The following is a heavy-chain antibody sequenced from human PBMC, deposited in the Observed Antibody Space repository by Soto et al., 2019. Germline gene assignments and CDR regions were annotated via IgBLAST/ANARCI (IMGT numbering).Heavy chain of an antibody. V-gene: IGHV1-69*01. D-gene: IGHD2-15*01. CDR3: ARDQPDCSGGSCYYYGMDV. CDR1: GGTFSSYA. CDR2: IIPIFGTA. Sequence: QVQLVQSGAEVKKPGSSVKVSCKASGGTFSSYAISWVRQVPGQGLEWMGGIIPIFGTANYAQKFQGRVTITADESTSTAYMELSSLRSEDTAVYYCARDQPDCSGGSCYYYGMDVWGQGTTVPVSS. J-gene: IGHJ6*02.